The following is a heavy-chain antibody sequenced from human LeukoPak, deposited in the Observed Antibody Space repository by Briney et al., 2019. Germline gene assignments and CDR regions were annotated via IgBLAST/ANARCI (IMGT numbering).Heavy chain of an antibody. Sequence: GGSLTLPCAPSGFTFRNYGMHWVRQATGKGLEGVSGLWRDGRNKAYADPEKGSFNISRDNSENMLYLQMNSLRGEDTAVYYCARGLMTPNTYCDLWGQGALVTVSS. J-gene: IGHJ4*02. D-gene: IGHD2-8*01. CDR1: GFTFRNYG. CDR2: LWRDGRNK. V-gene: IGHV3-33*01. CDR3: ARGLMTPNTYCDL.